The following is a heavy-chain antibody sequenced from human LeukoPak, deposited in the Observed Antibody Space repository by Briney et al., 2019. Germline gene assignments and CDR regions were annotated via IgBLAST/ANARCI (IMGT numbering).Heavy chain of an antibody. Sequence: KPSETLSLTCTVSGGSISSSSYYWGWIRQPPGKGLEWIGSIYYSGSTYYNPSLKSRVTISVDTSKNQFSLKLSSVTAADTAVYYCARDGGQWELGPRNWFDPWGQGTLVTVSS. V-gene: IGHV4-39*07. CDR2: IYYSGST. CDR1: GGSISSSSYY. D-gene: IGHD1-26*01. J-gene: IGHJ5*02. CDR3: ARDGGQWELGPRNWFDP.